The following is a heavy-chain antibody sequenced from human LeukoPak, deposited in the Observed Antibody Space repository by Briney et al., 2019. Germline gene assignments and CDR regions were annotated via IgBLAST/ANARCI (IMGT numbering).Heavy chain of an antibody. CDR1: GFTVSSNY. J-gene: IGHJ4*02. D-gene: IGHD3-22*01. Sequence: PGGSLRLSCAASGFTVSSNYMSWVRQAPGKGPEWVSVIYSGGSTYYADSVKGRFTISRDNSKNTLYLQMNSLRAEDTAVYYCARDLVDSSGYSYYFDYWGQGTLVTVSS. CDR3: ARDLVDSSGYSYYFDY. CDR2: IYSGGST. V-gene: IGHV3-66*02.